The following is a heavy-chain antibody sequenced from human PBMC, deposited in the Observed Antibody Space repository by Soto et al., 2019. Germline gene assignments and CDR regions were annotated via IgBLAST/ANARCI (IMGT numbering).Heavy chain of an antibody. CDR1: GGTFSSYA. Sequence: SVKVSCKASGGTFSSYAISWVRQAPGQGLEWMGGIIPIFGTANYAQKFQGRVTITADESTSTAYMELSSLRSEDTAVYYCPRAEPTGIAVAGYFDYWGQGTLVTVSS. CDR3: PRAEPTGIAVAGYFDY. D-gene: IGHD6-19*01. J-gene: IGHJ4*02. V-gene: IGHV1-69*13. CDR2: IIPIFGTA.